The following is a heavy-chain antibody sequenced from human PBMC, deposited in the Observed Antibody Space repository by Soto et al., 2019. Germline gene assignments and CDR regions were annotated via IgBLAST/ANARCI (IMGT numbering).Heavy chain of an antibody. V-gene: IGHV3-30*03. J-gene: IGHJ4*02. D-gene: IGHD6-6*01. CDR3: ASTDRTIAARPLGY. CDR2: ISYDGSNK. Sequence: PGGSLRLSCAASGFTFSSYGMHWVRQAPGKGLEWVAVISYDGSNKYYADSVKGRFTISRDNSKNTLYLQMNSLRAEDTAVYYCASTDRTIAARPLGYWGQGTLVTVSS. CDR1: GFTFSSYG.